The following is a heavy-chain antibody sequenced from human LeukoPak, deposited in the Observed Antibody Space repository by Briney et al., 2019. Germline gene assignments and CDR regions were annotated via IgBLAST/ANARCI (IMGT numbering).Heavy chain of an antibody. D-gene: IGHD3-10*01. CDR3: ARFGSSYYYGSGRSFDY. CDR2: INHSGST. Sequence: KPSETLSLTCAVYGGSFSGYYWSWIRQPPGKGLEWIGEINHSGSTNYNPSLKSRVTISVDTSKNQFSLKLSSVTAADTAVYYCARFGSSYYYGSGRSFDYWGRGTLVTVSS. CDR1: GGSFSGYY. J-gene: IGHJ4*02. V-gene: IGHV4-34*01.